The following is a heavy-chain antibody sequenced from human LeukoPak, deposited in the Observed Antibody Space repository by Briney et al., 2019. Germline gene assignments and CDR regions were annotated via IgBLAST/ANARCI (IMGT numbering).Heavy chain of an antibody. J-gene: IGHJ4*02. CDR3: AKQASSSWYDY. CDR2: ISYDGSNK. V-gene: IGHV3-30*18. CDR1: VFTFSSYG. D-gene: IGHD6-13*01. Sequence: GGSLRLSCAASVFTFSSYGMHWVCQAPGKGLEWVAVISYDGSNKYYADSVKGRFTISRDNSKNTLYLQMNSLRAEDTAVYYYAKQASSSWYDYWGQGTLVTVSS.